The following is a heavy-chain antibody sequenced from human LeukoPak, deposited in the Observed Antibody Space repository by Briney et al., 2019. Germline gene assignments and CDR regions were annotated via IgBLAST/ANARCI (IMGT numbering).Heavy chain of an antibody. D-gene: IGHD3-22*01. V-gene: IGHV3-7*02. CDR3: ARVDWMIGAFDI. CDR2: IKQDGSEK. Sequence: GGSLRLSCAASGFTFSTYYMAWVRQAPGKGLEWVANIKQDGSEKYYGGSVKGRFTISRDNAKNSLYLQLNSLGVEDTAVYYCARVDWMIGAFDIWGQGTMVTVSS. J-gene: IGHJ3*02. CDR1: GFTFSTYY.